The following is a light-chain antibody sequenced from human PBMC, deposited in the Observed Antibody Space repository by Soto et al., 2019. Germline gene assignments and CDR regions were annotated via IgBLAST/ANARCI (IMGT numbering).Light chain of an antibody. V-gene: IGKV3-11*01. CDR1: QSVSSD. Sequence: EIVLTQSPATLSLSPGERATLSCRASQSVSSDLAWYQQKPGQAPRLLIYDASNRATDIPARFSGSGSGTDFTLTISSLEPEDFAVYYCLQRSGWPWTFGQGTKVEIK. CDR3: LQRSGWPWT. J-gene: IGKJ1*01. CDR2: DAS.